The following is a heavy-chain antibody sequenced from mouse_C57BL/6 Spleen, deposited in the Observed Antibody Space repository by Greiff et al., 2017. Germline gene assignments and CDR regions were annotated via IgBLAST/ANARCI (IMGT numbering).Heavy chain of an antibody. D-gene: IGHD1-1*01. V-gene: IGHV1-85*01. Sequence: LVESGPELVKPGASVKLSCKASGYTFTSYDINWVKQRPGQGLEWIGWIYPRDGSTKYNEKFKGKATLTVDTSSSTAYMELHSLTSEDSAVYFCARGHYYGSSNWYFDVWGTGTTVTVSS. CDR2: IYPRDGST. CDR3: ARGHYYGSSNWYFDV. CDR1: GYTFTSYD. J-gene: IGHJ1*03.